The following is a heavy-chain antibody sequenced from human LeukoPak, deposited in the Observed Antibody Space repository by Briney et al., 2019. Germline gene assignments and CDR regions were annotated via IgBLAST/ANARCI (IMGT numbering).Heavy chain of an antibody. CDR1: EFPFSTYA. D-gene: IGHD6-13*01. V-gene: IGHV3-30-3*01. CDR3: AKAGYTSSWFDY. Sequence: GALELSFAASEFPFSTYAVHWVRPAPGKGLGWVAAISYDGNNKYYADSVKGRFTISRDNSKNTLYLQMNSLRAEDTAVFYCAKAGYTSSWFDYWGQGTLVTVSS. J-gene: IGHJ5*01. CDR2: ISYDGNNK.